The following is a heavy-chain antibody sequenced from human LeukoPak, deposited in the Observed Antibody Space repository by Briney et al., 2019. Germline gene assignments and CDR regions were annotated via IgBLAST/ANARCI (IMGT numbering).Heavy chain of an antibody. CDR3: AATVTTPYGMDV. CDR1: GGSFTAFY. CDR2: INHSGST. Sequence: SETLSLTCAVYGGSFTAFYWSWIRQPPGKGLEWIGEINHSGSTNYNPSLKSRVTISVDTSKNQFSLNLRSVTAADTAMYYCAATVTTPYGMDVWGQGTTVTVSS. J-gene: IGHJ6*02. D-gene: IGHD4-17*01. V-gene: IGHV4-34*01.